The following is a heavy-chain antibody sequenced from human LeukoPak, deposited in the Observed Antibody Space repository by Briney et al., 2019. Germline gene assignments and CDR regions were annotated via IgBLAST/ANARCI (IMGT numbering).Heavy chain of an antibody. CDR3: ASAGIDRWELLTHAFDI. D-gene: IGHD4-23*01. J-gene: IGHJ3*02. CDR2: INSDNGDT. V-gene: IGHV1-18*01. Sequence: ASVKVSCKASGYTFSSHGINWVRQAPGQGLEWMGWINSDNGDTNYAQKFQGRVTLTTDTSTSTAYMELRSLRSDDTAVYYCASAGIDRWELLTHAFDIWGQGTMVTVSS. CDR1: GYTFSSHG.